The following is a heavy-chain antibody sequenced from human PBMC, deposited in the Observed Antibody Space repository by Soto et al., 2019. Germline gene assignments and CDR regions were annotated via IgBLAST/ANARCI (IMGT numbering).Heavy chain of an antibody. Sequence: PSETLSLTWAVSGGSISSSNWWSWVRQPPGKGLEWIGEIYHSGSTNYNPSLKSRVTISVDKPKNQFSLKLSSVTAADTAVYYCASIAVAGTYGMDVWGQGTTVTVSS. CDR3: ASIAVAGTYGMDV. J-gene: IGHJ6*02. CDR1: GGSISSSNW. V-gene: IGHV4-4*02. CDR2: IYHSGST. D-gene: IGHD6-19*01.